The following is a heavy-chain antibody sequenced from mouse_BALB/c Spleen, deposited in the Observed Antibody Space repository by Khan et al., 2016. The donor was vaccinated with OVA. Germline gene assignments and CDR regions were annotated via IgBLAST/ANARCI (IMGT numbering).Heavy chain of an antibody. Sequence: VELVESGPELVKPGASLKVSCKASGYTFTDYIIGWVKQSTRQGLEWIGDIFPGSDTPYYNENFKDRATLTADKSANTAYMQLSSLTSDDSAVSFWARGGYSSFAYGGQGTLVTVSA. CDR2: IFPGSDTP. J-gene: IGHJ3*01. CDR1: GYTFTDYI. D-gene: IGHD2-14*01. CDR3: ARGGYSSFAY. V-gene: IGHV1-77*01.